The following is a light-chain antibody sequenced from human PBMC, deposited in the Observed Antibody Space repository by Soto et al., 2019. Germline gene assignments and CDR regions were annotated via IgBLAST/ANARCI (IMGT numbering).Light chain of an antibody. Sequence: QSVLTQPPSASGTPGQRVTISCSGSSSNIGSKYVYWYQQLPGTAPKLLIYSNNQRPSGVPDRFSGSKSDTSASLAISGLRSEDEADYYCAAWDDSLSGVVFGGGTKLTVL. CDR3: AAWDDSLSGVV. CDR2: SNN. V-gene: IGLV1-47*02. CDR1: SSNIGSKY. J-gene: IGLJ2*01.